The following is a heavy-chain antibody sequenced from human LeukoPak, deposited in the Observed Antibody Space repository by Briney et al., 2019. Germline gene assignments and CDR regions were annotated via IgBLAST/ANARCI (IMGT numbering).Heavy chain of an antibody. CDR2: MNPNSGNT. D-gene: IGHD3-10*01. Sequence: ASVKVSCKASGYTFTSYDINWVRQATGQGLEWMEWMNPNSGNTGYAQKFQGRVTMTRNTSISTAYMELSSLRSEDTAVYYCARATRMFMVRGVILTSYYFDYWGQGTLVTVSS. J-gene: IGHJ4*02. CDR3: ARATRMFMVRGVILTSYYFDY. CDR1: GYTFTSYD. V-gene: IGHV1-8*01.